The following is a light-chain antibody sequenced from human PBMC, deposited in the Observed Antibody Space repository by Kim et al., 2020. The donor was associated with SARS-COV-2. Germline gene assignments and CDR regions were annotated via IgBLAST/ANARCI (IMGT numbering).Light chain of an antibody. CDR1: QLGDKY. Sequence: SYELTQPPSVSVSPGQTASITCSGVQLGDKYASWYQQKPGQSPVVVIYHANTRPSGIPERFSVSSSGNTATLTISETQAMDEADYYCQAWDSNTVVFGGG. CDR3: QAWDSNTVV. J-gene: IGLJ2*01. V-gene: IGLV3-1*01. CDR2: HAN.